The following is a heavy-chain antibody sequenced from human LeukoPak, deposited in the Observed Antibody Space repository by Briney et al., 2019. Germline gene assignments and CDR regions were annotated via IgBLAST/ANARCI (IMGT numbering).Heavy chain of an antibody. V-gene: IGHV3-23*01. CDR3: AKGVYYYDSSAYYYAYYFDY. CDR1: GFPFSSYA. CDR2: ISGSGGST. Sequence: GGSLRLSCAASGFPFSSYAMSWVRQAPGKGLEWVSAISGSGGSTYYADSVKGRFTISRDNSKNTLYLQMNTLRAEDTAVYYCAKGVYYYDSSAYYYAYYFDYWGQGTLVTVSS. D-gene: IGHD3-22*01. J-gene: IGHJ4*02.